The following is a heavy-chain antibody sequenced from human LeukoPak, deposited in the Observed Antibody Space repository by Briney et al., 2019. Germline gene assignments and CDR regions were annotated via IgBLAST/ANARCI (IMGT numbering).Heavy chain of an antibody. CDR2: IYPGDSDT. Sequence: GESLKISCKGSEYSFTSYWIGWVRQIPGKGLEWMGIIYPGDSDTRYSPSFQGQVTISADKSISTAYLQWSSLKASDTAMYYCARHPTIAVADPFDYWGQGTLVTVSS. CDR1: EYSFTSYW. CDR3: ARHPTIAVADPFDY. J-gene: IGHJ4*02. V-gene: IGHV5-51*01. D-gene: IGHD6-19*01.